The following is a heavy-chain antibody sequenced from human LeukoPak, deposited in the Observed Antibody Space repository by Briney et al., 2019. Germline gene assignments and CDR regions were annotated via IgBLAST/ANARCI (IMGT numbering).Heavy chain of an antibody. CDR2: IYYSGST. Sequence: PSETLSLTCTVSGGSISSYYWSWIRQPPGKGLEWIGYIYYSGSTNYNPSLKSRVTISVDTSKNQFSLKLSSVTAADTAVYYCASGRCGYSSSSDYWGQGTLVTVSS. CDR3: ASGRCGYSSSSDY. D-gene: IGHD6-6*01. V-gene: IGHV4-59*01. CDR1: GGSISSYY. J-gene: IGHJ4*02.